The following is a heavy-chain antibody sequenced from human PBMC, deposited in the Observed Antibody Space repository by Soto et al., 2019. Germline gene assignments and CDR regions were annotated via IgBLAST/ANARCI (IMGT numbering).Heavy chain of an antibody. Sequence: QVTLKESGPVLVKPTETLTLTCTVSGFSLSNARMGVSWIRQPPGKALEWLAHIFSNDEKSYSTFLKSRLTIPKDTSKSQMVLTMTNMDPVDTATFFCARSLMITFGGVVTYAAFDILGQGTMVTVSS. CDR1: GFSLSNARMG. CDR3: ARSLMITFGGVVTYAAFDI. CDR2: IFSNDEK. V-gene: IGHV2-26*01. J-gene: IGHJ3*02. D-gene: IGHD3-16*01.